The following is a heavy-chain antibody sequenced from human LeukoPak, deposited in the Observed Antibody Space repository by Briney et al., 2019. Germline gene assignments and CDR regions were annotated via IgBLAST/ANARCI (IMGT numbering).Heavy chain of an antibody. D-gene: IGHD5-12*01. V-gene: IGHV3-30*03. CDR1: GFTFSTYG. CDR3: ASKRTDSGYAAFDY. J-gene: IGHJ4*02. CDR2: ISYDRSNK. Sequence: PGGSLRLSCAASGFTFSTYGMHWVRQAPGKGLEWVAVISYDRSNKYYADSVKGRFTISRDNSKNTLYLQMNSLRAEDTAVYYCASKRTDSGYAAFDYWGQGTLVTVSS.